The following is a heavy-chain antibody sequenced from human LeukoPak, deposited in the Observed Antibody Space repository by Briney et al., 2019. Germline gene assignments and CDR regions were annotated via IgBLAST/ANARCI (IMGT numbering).Heavy chain of an antibody. CDR2: ISGSGGST. CDR3: AKVGPDSGSYGY. Sequence: GGSLRLSCAASGFTFSSYAMSWVRQAPGKGLEWVSAISGSGGSTYYADSVKGRFTISIDNSKNTLYLQMNSLRAEDTAVYDCAKVGPDSGSYGYWGQGTLVTVSS. D-gene: IGHD1-26*01. V-gene: IGHV3-23*01. J-gene: IGHJ4*02. CDR1: GFTFSSYA.